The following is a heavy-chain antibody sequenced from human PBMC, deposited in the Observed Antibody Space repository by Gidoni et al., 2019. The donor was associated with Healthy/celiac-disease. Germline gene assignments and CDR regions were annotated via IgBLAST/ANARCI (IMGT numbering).Heavy chain of an antibody. CDR3: AGKEYQLLYTRGYYYYGMDV. Sequence: QVQLVQSGAEVKKPGSSLKVSRKASGGTFSSSAISWVRPAHGQGLEWLGGIIPIFGTAHYAKKFQGRVTITADKSTSTAYMELSSLRSEDTAVYYCAGKEYQLLYTRGYYYYGMDVWGQGTTVTVSS. J-gene: IGHJ6*02. CDR2: IIPIFGTA. V-gene: IGHV1-69*06. CDR1: GGTFSSSA. D-gene: IGHD2-2*02.